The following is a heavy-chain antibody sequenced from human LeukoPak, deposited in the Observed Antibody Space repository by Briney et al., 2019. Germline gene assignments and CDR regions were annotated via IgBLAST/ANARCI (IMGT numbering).Heavy chain of an antibody. CDR1: GFTFSSYA. CDR2: ISSDSSTI. CDR3: PRDYGGIDY. Sequence: GGSLRLSCAASGFTFSSYAMNWVRQAPGKGLEWLSYISSDSSTIYSADSVKGRFTISRDNAKNSLYLQMHSLRAEDTAVYYCPRDYGGIDYCGQGNLVSVSS. V-gene: IGHV3-48*01. D-gene: IGHD3-10*01. J-gene: IGHJ4*02.